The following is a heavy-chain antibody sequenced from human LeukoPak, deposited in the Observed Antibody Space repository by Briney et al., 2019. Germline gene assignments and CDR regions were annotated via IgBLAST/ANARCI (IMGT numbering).Heavy chain of an antibody. V-gene: IGHV3-48*02. CDR2: ISGGAI. CDR3: ARDSSWAFDS. J-gene: IGHJ4*02. Sequence: PGGSLRLSCAASGFTFSSYSMNWVRQTPGKGLEWVSYISGGAIYYANSVKGRFTISRDNAKNSLYLQMNGLRDEDTAVYYCARDSSWAFDSWGLGTLVTVSS. CDR1: GFTFSSYS. D-gene: IGHD3-16*01.